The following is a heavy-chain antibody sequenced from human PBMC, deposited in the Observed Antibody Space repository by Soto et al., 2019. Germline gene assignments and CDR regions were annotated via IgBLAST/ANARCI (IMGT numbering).Heavy chain of an antibody. CDR3: AKEFRAKERAVNGTDV. V-gene: IGHV3-30*18. CDR2: ISYDGSNK. J-gene: IGHJ6*02. CDR1: GFTFSSYG. Sequence: GGSLRLSCAASGFTFSSYGMHWVRQAPGKGLEWVAVISYDGSNKYYADSVKGRFTISRDTSKNTLYLQMNSLRAEDTAVYYCAKEFRAKERAVNGTDVSGQGTTVTVSS. D-gene: IGHD1-1*01.